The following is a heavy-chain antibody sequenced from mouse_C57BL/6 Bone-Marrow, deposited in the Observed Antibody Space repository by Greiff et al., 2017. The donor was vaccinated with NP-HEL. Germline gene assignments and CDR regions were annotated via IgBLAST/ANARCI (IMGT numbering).Heavy chain of an antibody. CDR2: ISNLAYSI. D-gene: IGHD2-4*01. CDR1: GFTFSDYG. J-gene: IGHJ4*01. Sequence: EVQLVESGGGLVQPGGSLKLSCAASGFTFSDYGMAWVRQAPRKGPEWVAFISNLAYSIYYADTVTGRFTIYRKNAKNTLYLEMSSLRAEDTAMYYCARRRLRRDYAMDYWGQGTSVTVSS. V-gene: IGHV5-15*01. CDR3: ARRRLRRDYAMDY.